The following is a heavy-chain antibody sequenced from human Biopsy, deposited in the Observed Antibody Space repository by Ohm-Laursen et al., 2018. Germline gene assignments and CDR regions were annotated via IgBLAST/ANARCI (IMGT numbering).Heavy chain of an antibody. D-gene: IGHD1/OR15-1a*01. CDR2: IIGIFRTA. V-gene: IGHV1-69*13. Sequence: SVKVSCKASGGTFSSSVITWVRQAPGQGLEWMGEIIGIFRTAHYAQKFQGRVTITADEFMSTAYMELSSLRSEDTAVYYCAGGGGYNWNNGWFDPWGQGTLVTVSS. J-gene: IGHJ5*02. CDR1: GGTFSSSV. CDR3: AGGGGYNWNNGWFDP.